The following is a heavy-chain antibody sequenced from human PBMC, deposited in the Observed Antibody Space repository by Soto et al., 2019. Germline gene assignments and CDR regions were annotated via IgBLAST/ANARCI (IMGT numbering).Heavy chain of an antibody. V-gene: IGHV3-30-3*01. J-gene: IGHJ6*04. CDR1: GITISNYF. CDR2: ISDDGSNK. D-gene: IGHD2-21*01. CDR3: VAGYEYYAMGV. Sequence: QVQLVESVGGVVQPGRSLRVSCAASGITISNYFMYWVRQAPGKGLEWVAAISDDGSNKHYSDSVKGRFTISRDNSKNTRFLQRTSLRDEDTAVSYWVAGYEYYAMGVWGKGTTVAVYS.